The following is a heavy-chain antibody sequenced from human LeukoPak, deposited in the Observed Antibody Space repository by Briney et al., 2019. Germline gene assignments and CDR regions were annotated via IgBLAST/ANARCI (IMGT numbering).Heavy chain of an antibody. Sequence: PSETLSLTCTVSGYSISSGYYWGWIRQPPGKGLEWIGSIYHSGSTYYNPSLKSRVTISVDTSKNQFSLKLSSVAAADTAVYYCARGVNWFDPWGQGTLVTVSS. CDR2: IYHSGST. CDR3: ARGVNWFDP. CDR1: GYSISSGYY. V-gene: IGHV4-38-2*02. J-gene: IGHJ5*02.